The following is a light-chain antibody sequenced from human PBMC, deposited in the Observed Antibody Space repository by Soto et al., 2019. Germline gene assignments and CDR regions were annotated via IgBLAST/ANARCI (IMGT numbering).Light chain of an antibody. J-gene: IGKJ5*01. CDR2: DAS. CDR1: QSVSSY. Sequence: EIVLTQSPVTLSLSPGERATLSCRASQSVSSYLAWYQQKPGQAPRLLIYDASNRATGIPARFSGSGSGTDFTLTIDNLEPEDFAVYYCQQRSNWPPITFGQGTRLDIK. V-gene: IGKV3-11*01. CDR3: QQRSNWPPIT.